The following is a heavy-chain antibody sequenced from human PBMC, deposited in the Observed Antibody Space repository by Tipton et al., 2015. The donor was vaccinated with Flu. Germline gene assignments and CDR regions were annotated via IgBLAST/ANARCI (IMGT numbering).Heavy chain of an antibody. CDR2: ISGGGAIT. J-gene: IGHJ4*02. V-gene: IGHV3-23*01. D-gene: IGHD6-19*01. CDR3: AKVIPELVAGLDY. Sequence: SLRLSCAASGFTFSTYAMSWVRQAPGKGLEWVSGISGGGAITYFADSVKGRFTISRDNSKNTLVLQMNSLRAEDTAVYYCAKVIPELVAGLDYWGQGTLVTVSS. CDR1: GFTFSTYA.